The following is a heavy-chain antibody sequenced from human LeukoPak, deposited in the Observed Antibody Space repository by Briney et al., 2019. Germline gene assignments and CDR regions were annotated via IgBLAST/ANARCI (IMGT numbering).Heavy chain of an antibody. CDR2: ISYDGSNK. CDR3: AREKWMQLWLRMDY. CDR1: GFTFSSYG. D-gene: IGHD5-18*01. V-gene: IGHV3-30*19. J-gene: IGHJ4*02. Sequence: QPGGSLRLSCAASGFTFSSYGMHWVRQAPGKGLEWVAVISYDGSNKYYADSVKGRFTISRDNSKNTLYLQMNSLRAEDTAVYYCAREKWMQLWLRMDYWGQGTLVTVSS.